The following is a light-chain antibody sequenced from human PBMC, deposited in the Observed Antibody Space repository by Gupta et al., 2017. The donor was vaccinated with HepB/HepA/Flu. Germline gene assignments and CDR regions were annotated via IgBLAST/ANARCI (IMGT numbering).Light chain of an antibody. V-gene: IGLV2-11*01. CDR3: CSYAGRSYV. CDR2: DVS. Sequence: QSALTQPRSVSGSPGQSVTISCTGTSSDVGGYNYVSWYQQHPGKAPKLMIHDVSKRPSGVPDRFSGSKSGNTASLTISGLQAEDEADYYCCSYAGRSYVFGSGTKVTIL. J-gene: IGLJ1*01. CDR1: SSDVGGYNY.